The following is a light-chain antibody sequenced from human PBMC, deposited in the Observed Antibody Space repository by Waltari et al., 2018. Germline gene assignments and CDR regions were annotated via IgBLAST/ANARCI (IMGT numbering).Light chain of an antibody. CDR2: GAS. CDR3: QQYGSALFT. J-gene: IGKJ3*01. Sequence: EIVLTQSPGTLSLSPGERATLSCRASQGVGNRYLAWYQQKPVQAPRLLIYGASSRAAGIPDRFSGSGSGTDFTLTIRRLEPEDSAVYYCQQYGSALFTLGPGTKVEIK. CDR1: QGVGNRY. V-gene: IGKV3-20*01.